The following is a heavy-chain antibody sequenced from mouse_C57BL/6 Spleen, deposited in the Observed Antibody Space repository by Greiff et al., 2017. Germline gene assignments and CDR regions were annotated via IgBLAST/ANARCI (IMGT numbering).Heavy chain of an antibody. J-gene: IGHJ2*01. CDR1: GYAFSSSW. CDR3: ARRTTVVATPYYFDY. D-gene: IGHD1-1*01. Sequence: VKLMESGPELVKPGASVTISCKASGYAFSSSWMNWVKQRPGKGLEWIGRIYPGDGDTNYNGKFKGKATLTADKSSSTAYMQLSSLTSEDSAVYFCARRTTVVATPYYFDYWGQGTTLTVSS. CDR2: IYPGDGDT. V-gene: IGHV1-82*01.